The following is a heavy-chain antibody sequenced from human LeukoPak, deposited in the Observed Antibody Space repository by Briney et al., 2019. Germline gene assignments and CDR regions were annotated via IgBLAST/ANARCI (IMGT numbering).Heavy chain of an antibody. D-gene: IGHD4-17*01. Sequence: ASVKVSCKASGGTFSSYAISWVRQAPGQGLEWMGRIIPILGIANYAQKFQGRVTITADKSTSTAYMELSSLRAEDTAVYYCATSYGGNSYWGQGTLVTVSS. CDR2: IIPILGIA. J-gene: IGHJ4*02. V-gene: IGHV1-69*04. CDR1: GGTFSSYA. CDR3: ATSYGGNSY.